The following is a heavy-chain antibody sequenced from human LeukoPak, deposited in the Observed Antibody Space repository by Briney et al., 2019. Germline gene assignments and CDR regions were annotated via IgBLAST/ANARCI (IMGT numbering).Heavy chain of an antibody. D-gene: IGHD1-26*01. V-gene: IGHV3-7*01. CDR1: GFIFSDYW. CDR2: INQDGSEK. CDR3: ARVDRYSGSYAYYYHYMDV. J-gene: IGHJ6*03. Sequence: GGSLRLSCAGSGFIFSDYWMTWVRQAPGKGLEWVANINQDGSEKSYLDSVKGRFAISRDNAKNTVYLQMNSLTAEDAALYYCARVDRYSGSYAYYYHYMDVWGKGTTVTVSS.